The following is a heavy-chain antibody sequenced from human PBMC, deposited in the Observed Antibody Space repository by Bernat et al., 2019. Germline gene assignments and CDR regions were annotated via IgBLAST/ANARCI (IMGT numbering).Heavy chain of an antibody. V-gene: IGHV3-33*01. D-gene: IGHD3-16*02. Sequence: QVQLVESGGGVVQPGRSLRLSCAASGFTFSSYGMNWVRQAPGKGLEWVAVIWYDGSNKYYADSVKGRFTISRDNSKNTLYLQMNSLRAEDTAVYYCAREILHLGELSLSPMDVWGKGTTVTVSS. CDR3: AREILHLGELSLSPMDV. J-gene: IGHJ6*04. CDR1: GFTFSSYG. CDR2: IWYDGSNK.